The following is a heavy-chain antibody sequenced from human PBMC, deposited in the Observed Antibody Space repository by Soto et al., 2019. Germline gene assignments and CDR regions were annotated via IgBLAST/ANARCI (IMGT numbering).Heavy chain of an antibody. V-gene: IGHV3-23*01. CDR1: GFIFSNYA. D-gene: IGHD6-13*01. Sequence: PGGPLRLPCAASGFIFSNYAVSWVRQTPGKGLEWVSAISGSGGSTYYPDYPDSVKGRFTISRDNSKNTLYLQMNSLRAEDTALYYCAKMGHSTWYSLIGYWGQGTLVTVSS. CDR2: ISGSGGST. J-gene: IGHJ4*02. CDR3: AKMGHSTWYSLIGY.